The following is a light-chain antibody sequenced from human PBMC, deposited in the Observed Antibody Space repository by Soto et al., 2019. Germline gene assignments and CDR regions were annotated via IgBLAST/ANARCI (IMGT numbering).Light chain of an antibody. CDR1: SSDVGGYNY. Sequence: QSALTQPRSVSGSPGQSVTVSCTGSSSDVGGYNYVSWFQQHPGKAPKLMIYDVSQRPSGVPDRFSGSKSANTASLTISGLQAEDDADYYCCSYAGSYTYVFGTGTKLTVL. CDR3: CSYAGSYTYV. CDR2: DVS. J-gene: IGLJ1*01. V-gene: IGLV2-11*01.